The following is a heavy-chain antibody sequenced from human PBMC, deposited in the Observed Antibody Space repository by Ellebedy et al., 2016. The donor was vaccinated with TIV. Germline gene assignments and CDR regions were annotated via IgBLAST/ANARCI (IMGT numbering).Heavy chain of an antibody. CDR1: GGSISSGSYY. Sequence: SETLSLTXTVSGGSISSGSYYWSWIRQPPGKGLEWIGEINHSGSTNYNPSLKSRVTISVDTSKNQFSLKLSSVTAADTAVYYCARGSRYCSSTSCYRTKGYYYYMDVWGKGTTVTVSS. CDR2: INHSGST. J-gene: IGHJ6*03. V-gene: IGHV4-39*07. CDR3: ARGSRYCSSTSCYRTKGYYYYMDV. D-gene: IGHD2-2*01.